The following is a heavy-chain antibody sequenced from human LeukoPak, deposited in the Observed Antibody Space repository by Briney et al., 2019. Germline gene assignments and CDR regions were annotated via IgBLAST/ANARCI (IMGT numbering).Heavy chain of an antibody. CDR3: ARGMTTVTTGAALIFGY. D-gene: IGHD4-11*01. J-gene: IGHJ4*02. CDR1: GYTFTSYY. Sequence: GASVKVSCKASGYTFTSYYMHWVRQAPRQGLEWMGIINPSGGSTSYAQKFQGRVTMTRDTSTSTVYMELSSLRSEDTAVYYCARGMTTVTTGAALIFGYWGQGTLVTVSS. V-gene: IGHV1-46*01. CDR2: INPSGGST.